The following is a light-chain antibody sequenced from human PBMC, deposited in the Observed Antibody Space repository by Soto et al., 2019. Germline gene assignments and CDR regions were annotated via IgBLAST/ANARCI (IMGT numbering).Light chain of an antibody. CDR3: QQSYSTCT. CDR2: AAS. CDR1: QSISSY. Sequence: DIQMTQSPSSLSATVGDRVTITCRASQSISSYLNWYQQKPGKAPTLLIYAASGLQSGVPSRFSGSGSGTDFTLTISSLQPEDFATYYCQQSYSTCTFGQGTRLE. J-gene: IGKJ5*01. V-gene: IGKV1-39*01.